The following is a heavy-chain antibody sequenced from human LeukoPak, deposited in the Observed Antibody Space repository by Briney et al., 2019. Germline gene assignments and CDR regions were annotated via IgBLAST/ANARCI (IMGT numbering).Heavy chain of an antibody. CDR3: AKINAIMN. CDR1: GFSFSSHA. Sequence: GGSLRLSCEASGFSFSSHAISWVRQAPGKGLEWVSEISGSGDTTYYADSVKGRFTISRDNSKNTLYLQMSSLRVEDTAIYYCAKINAIMNWGQGTLVTVSS. J-gene: IGHJ4*02. V-gene: IGHV3-23*01. D-gene: IGHD2-8*01. CDR2: ISGSGDTT.